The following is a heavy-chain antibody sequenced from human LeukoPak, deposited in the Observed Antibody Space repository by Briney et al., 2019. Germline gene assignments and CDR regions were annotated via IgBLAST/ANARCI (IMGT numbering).Heavy chain of an antibody. V-gene: IGHV3-48*01. CDR2: ISSSSSTI. CDR3: AKDPRQWLAQYYIDY. Sequence: PGGSLRLSCAASGFTFSSYSMNWVRQAPGKGLEWVSYISSSSSTIYYADSVKGRFTISRDNAKNSLYLQMNSLRAEDTAVYYCAKDPRQWLAQYYIDYWGQGTLVTVSS. CDR1: GFTFSSYS. D-gene: IGHD6-19*01. J-gene: IGHJ4*02.